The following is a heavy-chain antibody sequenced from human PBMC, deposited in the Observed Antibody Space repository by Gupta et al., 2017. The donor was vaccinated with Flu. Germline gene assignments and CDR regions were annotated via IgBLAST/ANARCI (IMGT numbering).Heavy chain of an antibody. D-gene: IGHD5-18*01. CDR3: TRDRPGHSYGMAPFDY. CDR2: ISGDGRIT. J-gene: IGHJ4*02. CDR1: GFALSTSW. Sequence: EVRLEESGRVLVQPGGSLRLSFAASGFALSTSWMHWVRLAPGKGLEWVSRISGDGRITAYADTVNGRVTISRDNAKNTRHLQMNSLRADDTAVYYCTRDRPGHSYGMAPFDYWGQGTQVTVSS. V-gene: IGHV3-74*01.